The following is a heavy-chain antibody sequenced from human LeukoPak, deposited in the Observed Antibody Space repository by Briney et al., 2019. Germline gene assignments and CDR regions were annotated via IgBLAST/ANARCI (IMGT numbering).Heavy chain of an antibody. CDR1: GFTFSSYG. CDR2: ISGSGGST. D-gene: IGHD3-22*01. Sequence: GGTLRLSCAASGFTFSSYGMSWVRQAPGKGLEWVSAISGSGGSTYYADSVKGRFTISRDNSKNTLYLQMNSLRAEDTAVYYCAKAREPYYYDTPPGYWGQGTLVTVSS. V-gene: IGHV3-23*01. CDR3: AKAREPYYYDTPPGY. J-gene: IGHJ4*02.